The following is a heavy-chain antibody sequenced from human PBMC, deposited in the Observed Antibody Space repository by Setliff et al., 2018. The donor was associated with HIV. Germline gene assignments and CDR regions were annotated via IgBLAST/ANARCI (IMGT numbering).Heavy chain of an antibody. CDR1: EFTFSDHY. J-gene: IGHJ5*02. D-gene: IGHD3-10*01. CDR3: AVWIREVIS. CDR2: TKNKDNSFTT. V-gene: IGHV3-72*01. Sequence: PGGSLRLSCAASEFTFSDHYMDWVRQAPGKGLEWVGRTKNKDNSFTTEYAASVKGRFTISRDDSKNSLSLHMNSLKTEDTAVYYCAVWIREVISWGRGTLVTVSS.